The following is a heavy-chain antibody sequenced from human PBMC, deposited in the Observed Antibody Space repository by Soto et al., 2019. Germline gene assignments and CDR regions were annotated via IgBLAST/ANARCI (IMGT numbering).Heavy chain of an antibody. CDR3: ARDLATIFGVVTDLDAFDI. Sequence: EVQLVESGGGLVQPGASLRLSCAASGFTFSSYWMSWVRQAPGKGLEWVANIKQDGSEKYYVDSVKGRFTISRDNAKNSLYLQMNSLRAEDTAVYYCARDLATIFGVVTDLDAFDIWGQGTMVTVSS. CDR2: IKQDGSEK. V-gene: IGHV3-7*01. CDR1: GFTFSSYW. D-gene: IGHD3-3*01. J-gene: IGHJ3*02.